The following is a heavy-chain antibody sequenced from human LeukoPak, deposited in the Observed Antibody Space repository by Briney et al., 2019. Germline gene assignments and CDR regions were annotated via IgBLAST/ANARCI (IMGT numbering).Heavy chain of an antibody. V-gene: IGHV1-69*04. CDR3: ARDDSSSWYGNWFDP. Sequence: ASVKVSCKASGGTFSSYAISWVRQAPGQGLEWMGRIIPIFGIANYAQKFQGRVTITADKSTSTAYMELSSLRSEDTAVYCCARDDSSSWYGNWFDPWGQGTLVTVSS. CDR2: IIPIFGIA. D-gene: IGHD6-13*01. CDR1: GGTFSSYA. J-gene: IGHJ5*02.